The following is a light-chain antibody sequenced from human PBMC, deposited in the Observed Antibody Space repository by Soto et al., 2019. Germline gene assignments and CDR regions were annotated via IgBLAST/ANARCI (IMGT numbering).Light chain of an antibody. CDR2: VNG. J-gene: IGLJ1*01. CDR1: SSNIGAGGD. V-gene: IGLV1-40*01. CDR3: QSYDSGLSISI. Sequence: QPVLTQPPSVSGAPGQRVTISCTGSSSNIGAGGDVHWYQQLLGTAPKLLIYVNGNRPSGVPDRFSGFRSGTSASLVITGLQAEDEADYYCQSYDSGLSISIFGTGTKVTVL.